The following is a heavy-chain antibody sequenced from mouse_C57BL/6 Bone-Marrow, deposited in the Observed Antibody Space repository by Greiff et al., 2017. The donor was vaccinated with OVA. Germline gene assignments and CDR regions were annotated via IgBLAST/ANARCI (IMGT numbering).Heavy chain of an antibody. CDR2: INPNNGGT. V-gene: IGHV1-26*01. J-gene: IGHJ1*03. CDR1: GYTFTDYY. Sequence: EVQLQQSGPELVKPGASVKISCKASGYTFTDYYMNWVKQSHGKSLEWIGDINPNNGGTSFNQKFKGKATFTVDKSSSTAYMEHRSLTSEDSAVYYCARPPYYGSSFLDWYFDVWGTGTTVTVSS. CDR3: ARPPYYGSSFLDWYFDV. D-gene: IGHD1-1*01.